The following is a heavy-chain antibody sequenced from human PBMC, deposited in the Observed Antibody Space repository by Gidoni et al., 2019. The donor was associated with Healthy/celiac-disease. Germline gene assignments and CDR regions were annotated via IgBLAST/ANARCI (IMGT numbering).Heavy chain of an antibody. Sequence: QVQLVESGGGVVQPGRSLRLSCAPPGFTFSSYGMHWVRQAPGKGLEWVAVISYDGSNKYYADSVKGRFTISRDNSKNTLYLQMNSLRAEDTAVYYCAREDYGDYVSWFDPWGQGTLVTVSS. D-gene: IGHD4-17*01. V-gene: IGHV3-30*03. J-gene: IGHJ5*02. CDR2: ISYDGSNK. CDR1: GFTFSSYG. CDR3: AREDYGDYVSWFDP.